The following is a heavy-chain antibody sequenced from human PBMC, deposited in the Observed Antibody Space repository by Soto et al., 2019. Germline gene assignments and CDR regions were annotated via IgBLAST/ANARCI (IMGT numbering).Heavy chain of an antibody. Sequence: QVQLVQSGAEVKKPGSSVKVSCKASGDTFTTNSLNWVRQAPGQGLEWMGGIIPVVGTTKYAQKYQDRVTITGDKSTNTAYMELSSLRSDATAVYYCARGLLYATTDFDYWCQGTPVTVSS. CDR3: ARGLLYATTDFDY. CDR2: IIPVVGTT. D-gene: IGHD2-8*01. J-gene: IGHJ4*02. CDR1: GDTFTTNS. V-gene: IGHV1-69*06.